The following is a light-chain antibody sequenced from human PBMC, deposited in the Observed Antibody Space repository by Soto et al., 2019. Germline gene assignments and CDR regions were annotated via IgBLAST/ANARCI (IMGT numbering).Light chain of an antibody. CDR3: SPFTSTTTRL. J-gene: IGLJ1*01. CDR2: EVT. Sequence: QFVLTQPASVSGSPGQSITISCTGTSSDSASYNYVSSYQQHPAKPPHLILYEVTDPPSGVSNRFSGSKSGNTASLTISGLQPEDEADYYCSPFTSTTTRLFGSGTKVTVL. V-gene: IGLV2-14*01. CDR1: SSDSASYNY.